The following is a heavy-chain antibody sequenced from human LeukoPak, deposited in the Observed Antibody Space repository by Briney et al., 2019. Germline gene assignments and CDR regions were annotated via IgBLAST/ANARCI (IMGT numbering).Heavy chain of an antibody. Sequence: GASVKVSCKASGYTFTDYFIHWVRQAPGQGLEWMGWINPNSGGTNYAQKFQDRVTMTRDTSISTASMDLSRLRSDATALYYCARGYSGYDYVDYWGQGTLVTVSS. V-gene: IGHV1-2*02. CDR1: GYTFTDYF. CDR3: ARGYSGYDYVDY. D-gene: IGHD5-12*01. CDR2: INPNSGGT. J-gene: IGHJ4*02.